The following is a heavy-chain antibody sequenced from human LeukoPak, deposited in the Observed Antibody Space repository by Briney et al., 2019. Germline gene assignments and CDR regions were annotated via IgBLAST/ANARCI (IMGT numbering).Heavy chain of an antibody. D-gene: IGHD3-22*01. V-gene: IGHV3-15*01. J-gene: IGHJ4*02. Sequence: NPGGSLRLSCAASGFTFSNAWMSWVRQAPGKGLEWVGRIKSKTDGGTTDYAAPVKGRFTISRDDSKNTLYLQMNSLKTEDTAVYYCTTDTYDSGGYYYGVWSDWGQGTLVTVSS. CDR1: GFTFSNAW. CDR2: IKSKTDGGTT. CDR3: TTDTYDSGGYYYGVWSD.